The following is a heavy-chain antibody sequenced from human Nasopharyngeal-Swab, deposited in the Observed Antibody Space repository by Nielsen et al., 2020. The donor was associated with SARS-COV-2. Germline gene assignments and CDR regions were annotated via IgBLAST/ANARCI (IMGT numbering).Heavy chain of an antibody. CDR2: ISYDGSNK. J-gene: IGHJ6*03. CDR3: ARKADRSLYYYYMDV. CDR1: GFTFSSSA. V-gene: IGHV3-30-3*01. Sequence: GGPLRLSCAASGFTFSSSAMHRVRQAPGKGLEWVAVISYDGSNKYYADCVKGRFTIPRDSSKNTLYLQMNSLGAEDTAVYYCARKADRSLYYYYMDVWGKGTTVTVSS.